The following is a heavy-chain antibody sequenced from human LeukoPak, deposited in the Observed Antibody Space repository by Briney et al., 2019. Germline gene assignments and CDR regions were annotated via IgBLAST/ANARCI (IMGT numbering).Heavy chain of an antibody. CDR1: GFPLSTSEMC. Sequence: SGPTLVNPTQTLTLTCTFSGFPLSTSEMCVSWIRQPPGKALEWLARIDWDGDKYYSTSLKTRLTISKDTSKNQVVLTMTNMDPVDTATYYCARSDYGSGSYTFDYWGQGTLVTVSS. V-gene: IGHV2-70*11. J-gene: IGHJ4*02. D-gene: IGHD3-10*01. CDR3: ARSDYGSGSYTFDY. CDR2: IDWDGDK.